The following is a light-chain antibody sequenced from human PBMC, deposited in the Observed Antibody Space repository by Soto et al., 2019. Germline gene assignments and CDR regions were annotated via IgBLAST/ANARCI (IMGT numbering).Light chain of an antibody. CDR1: QSVSSN. J-gene: IGKJ4*01. Sequence: EIVMTQSPATLSVSPGERATLSCRASQSVSSNLAWYQQKPGQAPRLLIYGASTRATGIPARFSGSGSGTEFTLTISSLQSEDFAVYYCHQYGSSPLTFGGGTKVGIK. CDR3: HQYGSSPLT. V-gene: IGKV3-15*01. CDR2: GAS.